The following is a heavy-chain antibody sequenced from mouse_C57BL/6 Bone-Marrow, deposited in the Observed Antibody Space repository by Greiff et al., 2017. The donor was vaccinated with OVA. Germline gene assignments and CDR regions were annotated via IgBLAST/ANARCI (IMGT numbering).Heavy chain of an antibody. CDR3: ARFLLRYWYFDV. Sequence: EVHLVESGGGLVQPGGSLSLSCAASGFTFTDYYMSWVRQPPGKALEWLGFIRNKANGYTTEYSASVQGRFTISRDNSQSILYLQMHALRAEDSATYYCARFLLRYWYFDVWGTGTTVTVSS. J-gene: IGHJ1*03. CDR1: GFTFTDYY. D-gene: IGHD1-1*01. V-gene: IGHV7-3*01. CDR2: IRNKANGYTT.